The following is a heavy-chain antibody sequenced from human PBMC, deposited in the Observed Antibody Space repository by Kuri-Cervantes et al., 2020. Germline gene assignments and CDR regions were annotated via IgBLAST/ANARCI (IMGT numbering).Heavy chain of an antibody. CDR3: ARDGPHYGDYEVL. Sequence: GGSLRLSCAASGFTLSSYWMSWVRQAPGKGLEWVANIQQDGSEKFYVDSVKGRFTISRDNAKNSLYLQMSSPRAEDTAVYYCARDGPHYGDYEVLWGQGTLVTVSS. J-gene: IGHJ4*02. D-gene: IGHD4-17*01. CDR1: GFTLSSYW. V-gene: IGHV3-7*01. CDR2: IQQDGSEK.